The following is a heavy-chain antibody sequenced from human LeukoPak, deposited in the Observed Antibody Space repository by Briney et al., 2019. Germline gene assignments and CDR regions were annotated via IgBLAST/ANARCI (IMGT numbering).Heavy chain of an antibody. D-gene: IGHD2-2*01. Sequence: ASVKVSCKASGYTFTSYYTHWARQAPGQGLEWMGIINPSGGSTSYAQKFQGRVTMTRDTSTSTVYMELSSLRSEDTAVYYCARDRGYCSSTSCYSYYYYGMDVWGKGTTVTVSS. CDR3: ARDRGYCSSTSCYSYYYYGMDV. V-gene: IGHV1-46*01. J-gene: IGHJ6*04. CDR1: GYTFTSYY. CDR2: INPSGGST.